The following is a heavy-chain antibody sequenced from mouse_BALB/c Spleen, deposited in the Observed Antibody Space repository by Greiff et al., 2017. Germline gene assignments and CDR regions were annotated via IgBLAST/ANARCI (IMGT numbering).Heavy chain of an antibody. CDR1: GFNIKDTY. CDR2: IDPANGNT. CDR3: ARSSSYRYCDV. V-gene: IGHV14-3*02. J-gene: IGHJ1*01. D-gene: IGHD1-1*01. Sequence: VQLKESGAELVKPGASVKLSCTASGFNIKDTYMHWVKQRPEQGLEWIGRIDPANGNTKYDPKFQGKATITADTSSNTAYLQLSSLTSEDTAVYYCARSSSYRYCDVWGAGTTVTVSS.